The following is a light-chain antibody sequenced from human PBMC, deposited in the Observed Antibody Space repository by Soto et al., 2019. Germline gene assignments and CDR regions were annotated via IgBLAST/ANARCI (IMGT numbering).Light chain of an antibody. CDR2: DAS. CDR3: QQFNNWPLT. CDR1: QSVSSN. J-gene: IGKJ4*01. V-gene: IGKV3-15*01. Sequence: EIVMTQFPDTLSVSPGERATLSCRASQSVSSNLAWYQLKPGQAPRLLIYDASTRATGIPARFSGSGSGTEFTLTITGLQSEDFAVYYCQQFNNWPLTFGGGTKVDNK.